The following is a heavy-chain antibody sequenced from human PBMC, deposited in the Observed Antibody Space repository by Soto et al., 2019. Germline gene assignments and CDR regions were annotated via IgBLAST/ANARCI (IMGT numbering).Heavy chain of an antibody. V-gene: IGHV3-33*01. Sequence: GGSLRLSCAAGGFIFSTYGIHWVRQAPGKGLERVAVIWYDGSNKDYADSVKGRFTISRDNSKNTLYLQMNTLRVEDTAVYSGATDLAPMVDTIRPPDYKSGMDVWYQGTTDTAS. CDR2: IWYDGSNK. J-gene: IGHJ6*02. CDR3: ATDLAPMVDTIRPPDYKSGMDV. D-gene: IGHD2-8*01. CDR1: GFIFSTYG.